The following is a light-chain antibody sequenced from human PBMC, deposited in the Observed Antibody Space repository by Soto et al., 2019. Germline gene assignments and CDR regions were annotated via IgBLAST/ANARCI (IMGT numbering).Light chain of an antibody. CDR2: KAS. CDR1: QSISSW. CDR3: QEYLSSSWT. J-gene: IGKJ1*01. Sequence: IQMTQSPSSLSASVGDRVSITCRASQSISSWLAWYQQKPGKAPKMLIYKASSLESGVPSRFRGSGSGTEFTLTISSLQPDDFAIYYCQEYLSSSWTFGQGTKVDIK. V-gene: IGKV1-5*03.